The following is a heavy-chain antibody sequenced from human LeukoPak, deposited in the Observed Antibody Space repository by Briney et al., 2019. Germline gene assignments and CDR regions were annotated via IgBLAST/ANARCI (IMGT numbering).Heavy chain of an antibody. D-gene: IGHD4-17*01. CDR2: INHSGST. V-gene: IGHV4-34*01. Sequence: SETLSLTCAVYGGSFSGYYWSWIRQPPGKGLEWIGEINHSGSTNYNPSLKSRATISVDTSKNQFSLKLSSVTAADTAVYYCARAGDGEIFDYWGQGTLVTVSS. CDR1: GGSFSGYY. CDR3: ARAGDGEIFDY. J-gene: IGHJ4*02.